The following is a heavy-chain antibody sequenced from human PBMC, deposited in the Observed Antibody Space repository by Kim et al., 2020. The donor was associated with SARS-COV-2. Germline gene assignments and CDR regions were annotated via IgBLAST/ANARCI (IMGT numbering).Heavy chain of an antibody. Sequence: GGSLRLSCAASGFTFSSYWMAWVRQAPGKGLEWVGNINQDGSKKDYVDSVKGRFTISRDNAKNSLYLQMSSLRVEDMAIYYCARDAPPAFSGYDYIDWG. CDR1: GFTFSSYW. CDR3: ARDAPPAFSGYDYID. V-gene: IGHV3-7*01. J-gene: IGHJ1*01. CDR2: INQDGSKK. D-gene: IGHD5-12*01.